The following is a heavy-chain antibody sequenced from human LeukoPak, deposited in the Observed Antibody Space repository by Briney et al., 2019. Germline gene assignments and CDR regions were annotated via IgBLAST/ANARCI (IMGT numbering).Heavy chain of an antibody. CDR3: AITLSSSSVGGG. Sequence: PGGSLRLSCAASGFTFSTYALSWVRQAPGKGLEWVSAISGTGNTIYYADSVKGRFTVSRDNSKNTLSLQMNSLGAEDTAVYYCAITLSSSSVGGGWGQGTLVTVSS. D-gene: IGHD6-13*01. CDR1: GFTFSTYA. CDR2: ISGTGNTI. V-gene: IGHV3-23*01. J-gene: IGHJ4*02.